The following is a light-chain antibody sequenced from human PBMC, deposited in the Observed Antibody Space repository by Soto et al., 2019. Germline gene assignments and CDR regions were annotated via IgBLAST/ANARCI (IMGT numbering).Light chain of an antibody. CDR2: DVT. CDR1: SSDVGGYNY. J-gene: IGLJ2*01. Sequence: QSALTQPRSVSGSPGQSVTISCTGTSSDVGGYNYVSWYQQHPGKAPKVIIYDVTKRPSGVPDRFSGSKSGNTASLTISGLQAEDEADYYCCSYASGPLVVFGGGTKVTVL. V-gene: IGLV2-11*01. CDR3: CSYASGPLVV.